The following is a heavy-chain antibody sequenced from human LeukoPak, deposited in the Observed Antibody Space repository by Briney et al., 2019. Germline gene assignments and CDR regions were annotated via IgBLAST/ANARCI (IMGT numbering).Heavy chain of an antibody. D-gene: IGHD3-22*01. CDR2: ISYDGSNK. V-gene: IGHV3-30*01. J-gene: IGHJ1*01. Sequence: PGGSLRHSCAASGFTFSSYAMHWVRQAPGKGLEWVAVISYDGSNKYYADSVKGRFTISRDNSKNTLYLQMNSLRAEDTAVYYCARSPTYYYDSSGYPGYFQHWGQGTLVTVSS. CDR1: GFTFSSYA. CDR3: ARSPTYYYDSSGYPGYFQH.